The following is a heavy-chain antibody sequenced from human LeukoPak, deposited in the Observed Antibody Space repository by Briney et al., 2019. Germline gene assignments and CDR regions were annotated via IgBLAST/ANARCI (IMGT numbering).Heavy chain of an antibody. V-gene: IGHV1-2*02. CDR2: INPNSGGT. CDR1: GYTFTGYY. D-gene: IGHD4-17*01. J-gene: IGHJ4*02. CDR3: ARVYDYGDYLPDY. Sequence: ASVKVSCKPSGYTFTGYYIHWLRQAPGQGLVWLGWINPNSGGTHYAQTFQGRVTMTRDTSIDTASMDLSSLRSDDTAVYYCARVYDYGDYLPDYWGEGTLVTVST.